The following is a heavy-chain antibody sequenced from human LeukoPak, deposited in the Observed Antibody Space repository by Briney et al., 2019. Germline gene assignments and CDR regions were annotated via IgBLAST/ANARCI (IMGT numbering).Heavy chain of an antibody. J-gene: IGHJ4*02. D-gene: IGHD3-10*01. CDR1: GFTVSSNY. CDR2: IYSGGST. CDR3: AKGGRPMVRGVSPYYFDY. Sequence: PGGSLRLSCAASGFTVSSNYMSWVRQAPGKGLEWVSVIYSGGSTYYADSVKGRFTISRDNSKNTLYLQMNSLRAEDTAVYYCAKGGRPMVRGVSPYYFDYWGQGTLVTVSS. V-gene: IGHV3-53*01.